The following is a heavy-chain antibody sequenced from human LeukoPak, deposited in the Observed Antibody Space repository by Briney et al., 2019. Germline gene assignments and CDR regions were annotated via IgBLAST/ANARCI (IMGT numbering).Heavy chain of an antibody. CDR1: GGSISSYY. V-gene: IGHV4-59*08. J-gene: IGHJ4*02. Sequence: SETLSLTCTVSGGSISSYYWSWIRQPPGKGLEWIGYIYYSGSTNYNPSLKSRVTISVDTSKNQFSLKLRYVTAADTAVYYCARPSSWYYFDYWGQGTLVTVSS. D-gene: IGHD6-13*01. CDR3: ARPSSWYYFDY. CDR2: IYYSGST.